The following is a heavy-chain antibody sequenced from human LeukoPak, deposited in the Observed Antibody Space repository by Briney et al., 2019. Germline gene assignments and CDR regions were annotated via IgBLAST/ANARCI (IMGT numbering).Heavy chain of an antibody. CDR1: GFTFSNAW. J-gene: IGHJ6*03. CDR3: TTAFARDYSNSYYYMDV. Sequence: GGSLRLSCVASGFTFSNAWMSWVRQSPGKGLELVGRIKSKTDGGTADYAAPVKGRFTISRDDSKNTLYLQMNSLKTEDTAVYYCTTAFARDYSNSYYYMDVWGKGTTFTVSS. D-gene: IGHD4-11*01. V-gene: IGHV3-15*01. CDR2: IKSKTDGGTA.